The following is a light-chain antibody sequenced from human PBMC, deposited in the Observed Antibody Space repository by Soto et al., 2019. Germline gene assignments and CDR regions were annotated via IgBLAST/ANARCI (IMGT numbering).Light chain of an antibody. J-gene: IGLJ1*01. CDR2: DVT. Sequence: QSVLTQPASVSGSPGQSITVSCTGTSGDVGGYDYVSWYQLHPGNAPKLLICDVTNRPSGVSNRFSGSKSGNTASLTISGLQTEDEADYYCTSYTSSSTYVFGTGTKVSVL. CDR1: SGDVGGYDY. V-gene: IGLV2-14*01. CDR3: TSYTSSSTYV.